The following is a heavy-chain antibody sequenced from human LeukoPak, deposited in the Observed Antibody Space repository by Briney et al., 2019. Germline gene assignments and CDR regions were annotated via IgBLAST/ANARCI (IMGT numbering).Heavy chain of an antibody. J-gene: IGHJ6*02. CDR1: GVSTSGSY. D-gene: IGHD1-26*01. V-gene: IGHV4-59*12. CDR2: IHYTGST. Sequence: SETLSLTCSVSGVSTSGSYWSWVRQPPGKGLQWIGYIHYTGSTDYNPSLKSRVTISIDTPKNQVSLRVTYATAADTAVYSCARTGYGRDYYGMAVWGQGTTVTVSS. CDR3: ARTGYGRDYYGMAV.